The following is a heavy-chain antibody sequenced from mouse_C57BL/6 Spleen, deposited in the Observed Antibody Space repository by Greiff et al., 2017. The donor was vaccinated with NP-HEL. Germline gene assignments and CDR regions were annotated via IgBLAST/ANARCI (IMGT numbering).Heavy chain of an antibody. Sequence: VQLQQSGTELVKPGASVKLSCKASGYTFTSYWMHWVKQRPGQGLEWIGNINPSNGGTNYNEKFKSKATLTVDKSSSTAYMQLSSLTSEDSAVYYCARPPNYYGRSDLFAYWGQGTLVTVSA. CDR3: ARPPNYYGRSDLFAY. D-gene: IGHD1-1*01. CDR1: GYTFTSYW. J-gene: IGHJ3*01. CDR2: INPSNGGT. V-gene: IGHV1-53*01.